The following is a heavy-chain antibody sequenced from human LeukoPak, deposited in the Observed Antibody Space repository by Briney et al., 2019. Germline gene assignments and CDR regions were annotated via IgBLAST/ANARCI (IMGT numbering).Heavy chain of an antibody. D-gene: IGHD1-26*01. CDR1: GGSISSYY. Sequence: PSETLSLTCTVSGGSISSYYWSWIRQPPGKGLEWIGYIYYSGSTNYNPSLKSRVTISVDTSKNQFSLKLSSVTAADTDVYYCARHKVGAFSLFDYWGQGTLVTVSS. V-gene: IGHV4-59*08. CDR2: IYYSGST. CDR3: ARHKVGAFSLFDY. J-gene: IGHJ4*02.